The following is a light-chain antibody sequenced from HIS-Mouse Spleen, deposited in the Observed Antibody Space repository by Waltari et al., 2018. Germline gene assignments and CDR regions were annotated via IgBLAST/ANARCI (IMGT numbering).Light chain of an antibody. J-gene: IGLJ1*01. V-gene: IGLV2-11*01. CDR1: SSDVGGYNY. CDR2: DVS. CDR3: CSYAGSYTYV. Sequence: QSALTQPRSVSGSPGQSVTISCTGTSSDVGGYNYVSWYQQHPGKAPKLMIYDVSKRPYGVPDRFSCSKSGNTASLTISGLQAEDEADYYCCSYAGSYTYVFGTGTKVTVL.